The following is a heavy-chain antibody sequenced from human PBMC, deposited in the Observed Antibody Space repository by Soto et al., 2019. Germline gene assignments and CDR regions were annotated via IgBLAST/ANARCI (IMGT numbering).Heavy chain of an antibody. CDR2: ISSSGSTI. CDR3: VIPRGKMFGP. D-gene: IGHD3-16*01. CDR1: GFTFSSYE. Sequence: PGGSLRLSCAASGFTFSSYEMNWVRQAPGKGLGWVSYISSSGSTIYYPESVKGRFSSSRDNAKNTLYLQMNRLRAGDTAVYYCVIPRGKMFGPWGKGTLVTVSS. V-gene: IGHV3-48*03. J-gene: IGHJ5*02.